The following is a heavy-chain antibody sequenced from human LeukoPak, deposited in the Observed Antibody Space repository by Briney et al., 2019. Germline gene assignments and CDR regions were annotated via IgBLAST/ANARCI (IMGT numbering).Heavy chain of an antibody. Sequence: ASAKVSCKASGYTFSSYYMHWVRQAPGQGLEWMGIINPSGGSTSYAQKFQGRVTMTRDTSTSTVYMELSSLRSEDTAVFYCARGNCTSISCYAKLSPNWFDPWGQGTLVTVSS. CDR1: GYTFSSYY. CDR2: INPSGGST. CDR3: ARGNCTSISCYAKLSPNWFDP. J-gene: IGHJ5*02. D-gene: IGHD2-2*01. V-gene: IGHV1-46*01.